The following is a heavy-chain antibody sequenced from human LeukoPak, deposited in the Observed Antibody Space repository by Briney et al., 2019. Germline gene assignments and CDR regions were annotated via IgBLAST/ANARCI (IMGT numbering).Heavy chain of an antibody. CDR3: AFRGPSIAAAGTFDY. V-gene: IGHV3-11*04. D-gene: IGHD6-13*01. CDR2: ISSSGSTI. CDR1: GFTFSDYY. J-gene: IGHJ4*02. Sequence: PGGSLRRSCAASGFTFSDYYMSWIRQAPGKGLEWVSYISSSGSTIYYADSVKGRFTISRDNAKNSLYLQMNSLRAVDTAVYYCAFRGPSIAAAGTFDYWGQGTLVTVSS.